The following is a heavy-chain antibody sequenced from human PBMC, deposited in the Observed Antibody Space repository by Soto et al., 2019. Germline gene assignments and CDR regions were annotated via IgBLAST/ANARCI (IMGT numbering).Heavy chain of an antibody. CDR3: ARLIPSGITGTTPFDP. CDR2: IYHSGST. V-gene: IGHV4-4*02. J-gene: IGHJ5*02. Sequence: QVQLQESGPGLVKPSGTLSLTCAVSGGSISSSNWWSWVRQPPGKGLEWIGEIYHSGSTNYNPSLKSSITLSVDKSKNQFSLKLSSVTAADTAVYYCARLIPSGITGTTPFDPWCQGPLVTVSS. CDR1: GGSISSSNW. D-gene: IGHD1-7*01.